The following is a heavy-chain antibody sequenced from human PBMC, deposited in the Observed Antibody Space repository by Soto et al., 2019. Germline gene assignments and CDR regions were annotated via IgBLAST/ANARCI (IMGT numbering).Heavy chain of an antibody. CDR2: ISGSNNRT. V-gene: IGHV3-23*01. D-gene: IGHD3-22*01. CDR3: ASSTMIVVITA. Sequence: GGSLRLSCAASGFTFSNYAMNWVRQAPGKGLEWISIISGSNNRTYYADSVKGRFTISRDNSQNTLYLQMNSLRADDTAIYYCASSTMIVVITAWGQGTLVTVSS. J-gene: IGHJ5*02. CDR1: GFTFSNYA.